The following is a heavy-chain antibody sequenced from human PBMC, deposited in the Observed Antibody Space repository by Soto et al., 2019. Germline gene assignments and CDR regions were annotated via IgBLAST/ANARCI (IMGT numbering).Heavy chain of an antibody. V-gene: IGHV3-15*07. CDR2: IKRETDGGTA. CDR3: MDTPRAATWDY. Sequence: EVQLVESGGGLVKPGGSLRLSCAASGFSFSNAWMNWVRQAPGKGLEWVGRIKRETDGGTAEYAPPVEGRFSISRDDSKSTLYLQMNSLKIEDTAVYYCMDTPRAATWDYWGQGALVTVSS. D-gene: IGHD2-15*01. J-gene: IGHJ4*02. CDR1: GFSFSNAW.